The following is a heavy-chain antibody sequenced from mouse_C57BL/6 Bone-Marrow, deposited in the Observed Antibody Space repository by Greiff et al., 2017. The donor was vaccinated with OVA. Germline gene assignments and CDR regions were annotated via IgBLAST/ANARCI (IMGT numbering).Heavy chain of an antibody. V-gene: IGHV1-64*01. J-gene: IGHJ3*01. CDR2: IRPNSGST. CDR3: ARCLAY. Sequence: QVQLQQSGADLVKPGASVKLSCTASGYTFTSYWMHWVQQRPGQGLEWIGMIRPNSGSTNYNERFTSKATLTVDKSSSTAYMQLSSLTSEDSAVYYCARCLAYWGQGTLVTVSA. CDR1: GYTFTSYW.